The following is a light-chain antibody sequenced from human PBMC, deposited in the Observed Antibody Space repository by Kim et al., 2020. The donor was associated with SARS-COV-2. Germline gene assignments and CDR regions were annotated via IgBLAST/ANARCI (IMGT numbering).Light chain of an antibody. CDR1: SSDVGNYNY. V-gene: IGLV2-14*04. J-gene: IGLJ2*01. Sequence: GQSITIACTGTSSDVGNYNYVSWYQQHPGEAPKVMIYDVTKRPSGVSNRFFGSKSGNTASLTISGLQTEDEADYYCSSYASSGTLLFGGGTQLTVL. CDR3: SSYASSGTLL. CDR2: DVT.